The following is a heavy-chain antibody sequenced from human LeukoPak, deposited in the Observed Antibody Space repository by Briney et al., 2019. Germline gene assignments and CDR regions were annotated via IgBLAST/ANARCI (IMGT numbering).Heavy chain of an antibody. V-gene: IGHV3-30*03. CDR2: ISNDGSNK. D-gene: IGHD3-22*01. J-gene: IGHJ4*02. CDR1: EFNFNTYA. Sequence: GGSLRLSCAASEFNFNTYAMHWVRQAPGQGLEWVALISNDGSNKYYADSVKGRFTISRDNSKNIVYLQMNSLRTEDTAVYYCTRDRGGSGYYYVDFWGRGTLVTVSS. CDR3: TRDRGGSGYYYVDF.